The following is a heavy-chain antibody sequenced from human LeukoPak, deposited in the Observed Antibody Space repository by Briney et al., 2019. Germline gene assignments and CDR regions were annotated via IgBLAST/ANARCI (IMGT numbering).Heavy chain of an antibody. CDR1: SGSISISNYY. CDR3: ARVVLMVYAEFDP. J-gene: IGHJ5*02. D-gene: IGHD2-8*01. V-gene: IGHV4-39*07. CDR2: IYYSGST. Sequence: PSETLSLTCTVSSGSISISNYYWGWVRQPPGKGLEWIGSIYYSGSTYYNPSLKSRVTISVDTSKNQFSLKLSSVTAADTAVYYCARVVLMVYAEFDPWGQGTLVTVSS.